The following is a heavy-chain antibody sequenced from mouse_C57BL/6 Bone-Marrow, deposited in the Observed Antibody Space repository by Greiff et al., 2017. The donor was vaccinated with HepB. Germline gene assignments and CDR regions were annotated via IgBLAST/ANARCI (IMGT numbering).Heavy chain of an antibody. Sequence: EVKLQESGPVLVKPGASVKMSCKASGYTFTDYYMNWVKQSHGKSLEWIGVINPYNGGTSYNQKFKGKATLTVDKSSSTAYMELNSLTSEDSAVYYCARLKGDPAWFAYWGQGTLVTVSA. J-gene: IGHJ3*01. CDR1: GYTFTDYY. D-gene: IGHD3-3*01. CDR2: INPYNGGT. CDR3: ARLKGDPAWFAY. V-gene: IGHV1-19*01.